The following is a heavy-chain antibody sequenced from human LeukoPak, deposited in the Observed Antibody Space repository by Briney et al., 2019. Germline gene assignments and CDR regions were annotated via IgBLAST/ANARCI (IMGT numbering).Heavy chain of an antibody. CDR3: AELGITTIGGV. D-gene: IGHD3-10*02. V-gene: IGHV3-48*03. Sequence: GGSLRLSCAAAGFTFSSYEMNWVRKAPGKVLEWVSYISSSGSTIYYADSVKGRFTISRDNAKNPLYLQMNSLRAEDTAVYYCAELGITTIGGVWGKGTTVTISS. CDR1: GFTFSSYE. J-gene: IGHJ6*04. CDR2: ISSSGSTI.